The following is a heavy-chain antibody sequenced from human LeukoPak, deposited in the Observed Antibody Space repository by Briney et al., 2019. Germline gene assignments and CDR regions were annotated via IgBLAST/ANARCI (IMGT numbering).Heavy chain of an antibody. CDR2: IYGSGGST. D-gene: IGHD4/OR15-4a*01. V-gene: IGHV3-23*05. CDR3: AKSRFQATNYDY. CDR1: GFTFSSYA. Sequence: GGSLRLSCAASGFTFSSYAMSWVRQAPGKGLEWVSGIYGSGGSTYYADSVKGRFTISRDNSKNTLFLQMNSLRAEDTAVYYSAKSRFQATNYDYWGQGTLVTVSS. J-gene: IGHJ4*02.